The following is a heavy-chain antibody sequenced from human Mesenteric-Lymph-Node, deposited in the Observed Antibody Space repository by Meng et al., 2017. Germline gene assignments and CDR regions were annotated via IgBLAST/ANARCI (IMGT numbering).Heavy chain of an antibody. CDR3: AKAGVIVATIMQSSYYFDY. V-gene: IGHV1-69*06. CDR1: GCTFSSYS. Sequence: SVKVSCKASGCTFSSYSISWVRQAPGQGLEWMGGIIPIFGTANYAQKFQGRVTITADKSTSTTYMEQRSLRSVDTAVYYCAKAGVIVATIMQSSYYFDYWGQGTLVTVSS. D-gene: IGHD5-12*01. J-gene: IGHJ4*02. CDR2: IIPIFGTA.